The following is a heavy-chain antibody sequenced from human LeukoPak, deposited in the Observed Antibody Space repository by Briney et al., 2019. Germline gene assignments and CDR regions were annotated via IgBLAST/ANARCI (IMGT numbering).Heavy chain of an antibody. CDR2: IHNSGNT. CDR3: AKVMKGSERLTMVRGVIIKTAGLYYMDV. D-gene: IGHD3-10*01. Sequence: GGSLRLSCAASGFTVSSNYMSWVRQAPGKGLEWVSVIHNSGNTYYADSVKGRFTISRDNSKNTLYLQMNSLRAEDTAVYYCAKVMKGSERLTMVRGVIIKTAGLYYMDVWGKGTTVTVSS. V-gene: IGHV3-53*01. J-gene: IGHJ6*03. CDR1: GFTVSSNY.